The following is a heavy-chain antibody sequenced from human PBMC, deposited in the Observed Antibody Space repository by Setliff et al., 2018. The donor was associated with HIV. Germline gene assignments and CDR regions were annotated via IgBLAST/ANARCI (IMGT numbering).Heavy chain of an antibody. J-gene: IGHJ6*03. V-gene: IGHV5-51*01. D-gene: IGHD3-16*01. Sequence: GESLKISCKGSGYNFASSWIGWVRQMPGKGLEWMGIIYPGDFDTRYSPSFQGQVTISADKSISTAYLRWSSLKASDTAMYYCARPRGGGEHYMDVWGKGTTVTVSS. CDR2: IYPGDFDT. CDR3: ARPRGGGEHYMDV. CDR1: GYNFASSW.